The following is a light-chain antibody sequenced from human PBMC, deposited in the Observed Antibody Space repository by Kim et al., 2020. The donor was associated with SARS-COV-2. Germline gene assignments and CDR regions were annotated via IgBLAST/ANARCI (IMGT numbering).Light chain of an antibody. Sequence: ASVGARVTITFRASQDLRNDLGWYQQNPGRAPKRLIYGASSLQSGVPSRFSGSGSGTEFTLTISSLQPEDFATYFCLQHNTYPITFGQGTRLEIK. CDR3: LQHNTYPIT. J-gene: IGKJ5*01. CDR1: QDLRND. V-gene: IGKV1-17*01. CDR2: GAS.